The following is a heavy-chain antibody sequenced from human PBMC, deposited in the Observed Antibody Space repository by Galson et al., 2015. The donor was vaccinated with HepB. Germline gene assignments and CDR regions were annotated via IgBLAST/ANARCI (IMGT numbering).Heavy chain of an antibody. J-gene: IGHJ4*02. CDR3: ARGSQRGAVVVFDF. Sequence: SLRLSCAASGFTFSRYGMHWVRQAPGKGLEWVAIIWFDGTKKYYVDSVKGRFTVSRDNPKNTLYLQMNSLRAEDTAVYYCARGSQRGAVVVFDFWGPGTLVTVPS. CDR2: IWFDGTKK. CDR1: GFTFSRYG. D-gene: IGHD6-19*01. V-gene: IGHV3-33*01.